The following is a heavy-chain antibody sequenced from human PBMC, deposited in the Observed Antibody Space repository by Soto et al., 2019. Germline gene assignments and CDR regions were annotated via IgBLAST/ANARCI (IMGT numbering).Heavy chain of an antibody. CDR1: GFTFSSYA. V-gene: IGHV3-30-3*01. CDR3: ARGSGSYYYYYYGMDV. Sequence: QVQLVESGGGVVQPGRSLRLSCAASGFTFSSYAMHWVRQAPGKGLEWVAVISYDGSNKYYADSVKGRFTISRDNSKNTLYLQMNSLRAEDTAVYYCARGSGSYYYYYYGMDVWGQGTTVTVSS. D-gene: IGHD3-10*01. CDR2: ISYDGSNK. J-gene: IGHJ6*02.